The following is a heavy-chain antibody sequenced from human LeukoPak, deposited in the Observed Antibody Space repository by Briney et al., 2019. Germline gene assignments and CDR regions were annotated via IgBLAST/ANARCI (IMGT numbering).Heavy chain of an antibody. D-gene: IGHD6-19*01. J-gene: IGHJ6*03. CDR2: IYYSGST. CDR3: ARVGYSSGWTHRIYYYYIDV. V-gene: IGHV4-59*01. Sequence: PETLSLTCTVSGGSISSYYWSWIRQPPGKGLEWIGYIYYSGSTNYNPSLKSRVTISVDTSKNQFSLKLSSVTAADTAVYYCARVGYSSGWTHRIYYYYIDVWGKGTTVTISS. CDR1: GGSISSYY.